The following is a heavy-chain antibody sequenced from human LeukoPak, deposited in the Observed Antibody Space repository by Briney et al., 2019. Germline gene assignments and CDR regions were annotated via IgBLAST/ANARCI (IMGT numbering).Heavy chain of an antibody. CDR2: IYYSGST. V-gene: IGHV4-39*01. CDR1: GGSISGSSYY. D-gene: IGHD3-10*01. CDR3: PKHYGP. J-gene: IGHJ5*02. Sequence: SETLSLTCTVSGGSISGSSYYWGWIRQPPGKGLEWIGSIYYSGSTYYNPSLKSRVTISVDTSKNQFSLKLNSVTATNTAVYFCPKHYGPWGQGTLVTGSP.